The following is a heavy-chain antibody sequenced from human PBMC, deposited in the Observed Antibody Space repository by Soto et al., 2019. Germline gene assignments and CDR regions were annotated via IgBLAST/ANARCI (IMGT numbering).Heavy chain of an antibody. Sequence: SDTLSLTCAVYGGSFSGFYWSWIRQPPGKGLEWIGEINHSGSTNYNPSLKSRVTISVDTSKNQFSLRLSSVTAADTAVYYCASLYYDFWSGYTLPYYYYGMDVWGQGTTVTVSS. CDR3: ASLYYDFWSGYTLPYYYYGMDV. CDR2: INHSGST. CDR1: GGSFSGFY. V-gene: IGHV4-34*01. J-gene: IGHJ6*02. D-gene: IGHD3-3*01.